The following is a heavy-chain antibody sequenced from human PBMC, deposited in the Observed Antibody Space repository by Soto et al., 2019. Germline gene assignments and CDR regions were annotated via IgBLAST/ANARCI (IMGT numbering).Heavy chain of an antibody. V-gene: IGHV1-8*02. Sequence: GASVKVSCKASGYTFSSYDISWVRQATGQGLEWMGWMNPNSDNIDYAQKFQGRVTMTKNTSKSTAYMELNSLRSEDTAVYYCARNKVEWGHGGNEYYYGMDVWGQGTTVTVSS. CDR2: MNPNSDNI. J-gene: IGHJ6*02. CDR3: ARNKVEWGHGGNEYYYGMDV. CDR1: GYTFSSYD. D-gene: IGHD1-1*01.